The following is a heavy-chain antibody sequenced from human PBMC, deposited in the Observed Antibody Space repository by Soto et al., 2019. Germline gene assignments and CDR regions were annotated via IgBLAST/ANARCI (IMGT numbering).Heavy chain of an antibody. CDR1: GGTFSSYA. V-gene: IGHV1-69*13. CDR2: IIPIFGTA. CDR3: ASVGAADYYYYGMDV. J-gene: IGHJ6*02. Sequence: ASVKVSCKASGGTFSSYAISWVRQAPGQGLEWMGGIIPIFGTANYAQKFQGRVTITADESTSTAYMELSSLRSEDTAVYYCASVGAADYYYYGMDVWGQGTTVTVSS. D-gene: IGHD2-15*01.